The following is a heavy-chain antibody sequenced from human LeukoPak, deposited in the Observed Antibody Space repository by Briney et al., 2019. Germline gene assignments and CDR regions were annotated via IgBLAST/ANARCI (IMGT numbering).Heavy chain of an antibody. Sequence: ASVKVSCKASGYTFTSYDINWVRQATGQGLEWMGIINPSGGSTSYAQKFQGRVTMTRDTSTSTVYMELSSLRSEDTAVYYCARGDMIVVAGRFDYWGQGTLVTVSS. CDR3: ARGDMIVVAGRFDY. D-gene: IGHD3-22*01. V-gene: IGHV1-46*01. CDR1: GYTFTSYD. J-gene: IGHJ4*02. CDR2: INPSGGST.